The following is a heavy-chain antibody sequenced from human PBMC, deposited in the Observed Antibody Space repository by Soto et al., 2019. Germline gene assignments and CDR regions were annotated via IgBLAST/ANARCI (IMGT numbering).Heavy chain of an antibody. V-gene: IGHV3-74*01. Sequence: EVQLVESGGGLVQPGGSLRLSCAASGFTFSSYWMHWVRQAPGKGLVWVSRVNSDGSSTSYADSVKGRFTISRDNAKNPLYMQMIRMRAEDKAVYYCARVLRGSLTWTHAGYFDYWGQGTLVTVSS. CDR1: GFTFSSYW. D-gene: IGHD3-16*01. CDR2: VNSDGSST. J-gene: IGHJ4*02. CDR3: ARVLRGSLTWTHAGYFDY.